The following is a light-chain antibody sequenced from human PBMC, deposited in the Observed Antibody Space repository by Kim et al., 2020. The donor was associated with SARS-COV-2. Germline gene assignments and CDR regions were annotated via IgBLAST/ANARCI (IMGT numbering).Light chain of an antibody. V-gene: IGKV1-33*01. CDR3: QQYDDLSAVT. CDR1: QDISKS. CDR2: EAS. Sequence: DIQMTQSPSSLSASVRDRVTISCQASQDISKSLNWYQQKPGKAPKLLIYEASNLETGVPSRFSGSGSGTDFTFTISSLQPEDIATYYCQQYDDLSAVTFGGGTKVDIK. J-gene: IGKJ4*01.